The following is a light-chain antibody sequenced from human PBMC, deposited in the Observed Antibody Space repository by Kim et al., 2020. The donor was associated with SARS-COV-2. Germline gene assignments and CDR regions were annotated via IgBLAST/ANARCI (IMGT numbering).Light chain of an antibody. CDR1: QGISAY. CDR2: GAS. CDR3: QQSYRTPWT. Sequence: DIQMTQSPSSLSASVGDRVTITCRASQGISAYLNWYQQKPGKAPKLLIYGASSLQGGVPSRFSGSGSGTDFTLTVNSLQPEDFATYFCQQSYRTPWTFGQGTKVEIK. V-gene: IGKV1-39*01. J-gene: IGKJ1*01.